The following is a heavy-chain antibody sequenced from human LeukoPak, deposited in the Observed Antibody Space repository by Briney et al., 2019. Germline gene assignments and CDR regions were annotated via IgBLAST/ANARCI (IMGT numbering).Heavy chain of an antibody. CDR3: ARLGVEEMATSRGYAFDI. CDR1: GYSFTSYW. V-gene: IGHV5-51*01. CDR2: IYPGDSDT. D-gene: IGHD5-24*01. J-gene: IGHJ3*02. Sequence: GESLKISCKGSGYSFTSYWIGWVRQMPGKGLEWMGIIYPGDSDTRYSPSFQGQVTISADKSISTAYLQWSSLKASDTAMYHCARLGVEEMATSRGYAFDIWGQGTMVTVSS.